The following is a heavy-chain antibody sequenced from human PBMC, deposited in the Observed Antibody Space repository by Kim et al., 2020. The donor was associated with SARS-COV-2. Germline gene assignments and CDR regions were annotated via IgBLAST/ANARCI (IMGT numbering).Heavy chain of an antibody. CDR3: ARGHGGGFAP. Sequence: NCAASVKDRFTISRNNAKNTLYLQMDCLGAEDTAVYYCARGHGGGFAPWGQGTLVTVSS. V-gene: IGHV3-74*01. J-gene: IGHJ5*02.